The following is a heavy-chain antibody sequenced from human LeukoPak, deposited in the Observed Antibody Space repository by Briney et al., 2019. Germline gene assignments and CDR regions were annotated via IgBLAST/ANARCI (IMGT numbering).Heavy chain of an antibody. CDR1: GGSFSGYY. CDR2: INHSGST. V-gene: IGHV4-34*01. Sequence: SETLSLTCAVYGGSFSGYYWSWIRQPPGKGLEWIGEINHSGSTNYDPSLKSRVTISVDTSKNQFSLKLSSVTAADTAVYYCAGGSSSWAFDYWGQGTLVTVSS. CDR3: AGGSSSWAFDY. D-gene: IGHD6-13*01. J-gene: IGHJ4*02.